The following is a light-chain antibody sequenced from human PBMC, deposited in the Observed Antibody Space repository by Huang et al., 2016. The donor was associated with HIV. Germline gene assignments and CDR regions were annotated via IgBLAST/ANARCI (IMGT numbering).Light chain of an antibody. CDR1: QGVSSN. J-gene: IGKJ2*01. Sequence: EMVMTQSPDTLSVSPGERATLSCRASQGVSSNLAWYQQKPGQAPRLLISGASTRCTGIPARFSGSGSEIDFTLTIRSLQSEDSAVYYCQQYNNWPRTFGQGTKLEIK. V-gene: IGKV3-15*01. CDR3: QQYNNWPRT. CDR2: GAS.